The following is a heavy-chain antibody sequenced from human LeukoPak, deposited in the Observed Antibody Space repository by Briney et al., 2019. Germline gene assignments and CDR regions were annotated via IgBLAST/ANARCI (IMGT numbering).Heavy chain of an antibody. CDR3: ARDPTRLSRGYSYGGFDY. V-gene: IGHV6-1*01. D-gene: IGHD5-18*01. Sequence: SQTLSLTCALSGDSVSSNSAAWNWIRQSPSRGLEWLGRTYYRSKWYNDYAVSVKSRITINPDTSKNQFSLQLNSVTPEDTAVYYCARDPTRLSRGYSYGGFDYWGQGTLVTVSS. CDR2: TYYRSKWYN. CDR1: GDSVSSNSAA. J-gene: IGHJ4*02.